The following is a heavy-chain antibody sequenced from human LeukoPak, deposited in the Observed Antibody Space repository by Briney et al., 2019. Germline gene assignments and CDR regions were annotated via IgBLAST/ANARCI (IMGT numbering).Heavy chain of an antibody. CDR2: INPDSGGT. CDR3: ARAVKTKYSSSWYDY. D-gene: IGHD6-13*01. V-gene: IGHV1-2*02. Sequence: ASVKVSCKASGYTFTGNYVHWVRQAPGQGLEWMGWINPDSGGTNYAQKFHGRVTMTGDTSISTAYMDLSRLRSDDTAVYYCARAVKTKYSSSWYDYWGQGTLVTVSS. J-gene: IGHJ4*02. CDR1: GYTFTGNY.